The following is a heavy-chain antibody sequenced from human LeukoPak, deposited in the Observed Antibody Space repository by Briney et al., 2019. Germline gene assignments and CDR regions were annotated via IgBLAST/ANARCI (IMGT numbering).Heavy chain of an antibody. J-gene: IGHJ5*02. CDR2: MNPNSGNT. CDR1: GYTFTSYD. V-gene: IGHV1-8*01. CDR3: ARAPPRRVKRYQNWFDP. D-gene: IGHD6-13*01. Sequence: ASVKVSYKASGYTFTSYDINWVRQATGQGLEWMGWMNPNSGNTGYAQKFQGRVTMTRNTSISTAYMELSSLRSEDTAVYYCARAPPRRVKRYQNWFDPWGQGTLVTVSS.